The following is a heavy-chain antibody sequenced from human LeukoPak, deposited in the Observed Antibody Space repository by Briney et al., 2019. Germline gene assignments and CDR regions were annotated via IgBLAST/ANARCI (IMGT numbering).Heavy chain of an antibody. CDR2: ISSSSRAI. D-gene: IGHD6-19*01. CDR1: GFTFSDYS. CDR3: VRIPNSAGFPNWFDP. J-gene: IGHJ5*02. Sequence: GGSLRLSCAASGFTFSDYSMNWVRQAPGKGLEWISYISSSSRAIYYADSVKGRFTISRDNAKNSLYLQMNSLGAEDTAVYYCVRIPNSAGFPNWFDPWGQGTLVTVSS. V-gene: IGHV3-48*01.